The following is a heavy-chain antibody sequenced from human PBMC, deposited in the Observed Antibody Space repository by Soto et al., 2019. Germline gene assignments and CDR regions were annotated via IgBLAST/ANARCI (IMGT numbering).Heavy chain of an antibody. V-gene: IGHV3-30*18. Sequence: QVQLAESGGGVVQPARSLRLSCAASGFTFSSYGMHWVRQAPGKGLEWVAVISYDGRNKYYADSVKGRFTISSDNANNRLYVQMNSLRAEDTAVYYCAKEGVGAIFPGYWGQGTLVTVSS. CDR3: AKEGVGAIFPGY. CDR1: GFTFSSYG. CDR2: ISYDGRNK. D-gene: IGHD1-26*01. J-gene: IGHJ4*02.